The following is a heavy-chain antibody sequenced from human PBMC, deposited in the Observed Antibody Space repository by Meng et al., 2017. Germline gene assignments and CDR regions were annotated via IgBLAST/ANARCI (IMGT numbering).Heavy chain of an antibody. D-gene: IGHD2-21*02. J-gene: IGHJ5*02. CDR3: ARPRDSYWFDP. CDR1: GYTFTGYY. V-gene: IGHV1-2*02. Sequence: ASVKVSCKASGYTFTGYYMHWVRQAPGQGLEWMGWINPNSGGTNYAQKFQGRVTITADKSTSTAYMELSSLRSEDTAVYYCARPRDSYWFDPWGQGTLVTVS. CDR2: INPNSGGT.